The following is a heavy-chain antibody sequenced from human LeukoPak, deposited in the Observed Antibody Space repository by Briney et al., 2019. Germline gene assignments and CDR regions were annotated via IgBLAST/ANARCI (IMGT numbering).Heavy chain of an antibody. CDR2: ISSSGSTI. Sequence: GGSLRLSCAASGFTFSDYYMSWIRQAPGKGLEWVSYISSSGSTIYYADSVKGRFTISRDNAKNSLYLQMNSLRAEDTAVYYCARVAAAGFPYDAFDIWGQGTMVTVSS. CDR3: ARVAAAGFPYDAFDI. D-gene: IGHD6-13*01. J-gene: IGHJ3*02. V-gene: IGHV3-11*04. CDR1: GFTFSDYY.